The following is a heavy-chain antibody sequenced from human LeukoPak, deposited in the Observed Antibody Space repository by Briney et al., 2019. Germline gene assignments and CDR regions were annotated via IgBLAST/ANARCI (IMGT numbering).Heavy chain of an antibody. J-gene: IGHJ4*02. CDR1: GFTFSSYS. Sequence: PGGSLRLSCAASGFTFSSYSMNWVRQARGKGLEWVSSISSSSSYIYYADSVKGRFTISRDNAKNSLYLQMNSLRAEDTAVYYCARDLWFGELSFNPSDYWGQGTLVTVSS. D-gene: IGHD3-10*01. CDR2: ISSSSSYI. CDR3: ARDLWFGELSFNPSDY. V-gene: IGHV3-21*01.